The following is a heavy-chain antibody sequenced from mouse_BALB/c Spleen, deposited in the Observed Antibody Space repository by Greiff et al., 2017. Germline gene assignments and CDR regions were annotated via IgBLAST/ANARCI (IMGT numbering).Heavy chain of an antibody. V-gene: IGHV5-4*02. Sequence: DVKVVESGGGLVKPGGSLKLSCAASGFTFSDYYMYWVRQTPEKRLEWVATISDGGSYTYYPDSVKGRFTISRDNAKNNLYLQMSSLKSEDTAMYYCAREPIYYDYDGFAYWGQGTLVTVSA. CDR1: GFTFSDYY. CDR3: AREPIYYDYDGFAY. J-gene: IGHJ3*01. CDR2: ISDGGSYT. D-gene: IGHD2-4*01.